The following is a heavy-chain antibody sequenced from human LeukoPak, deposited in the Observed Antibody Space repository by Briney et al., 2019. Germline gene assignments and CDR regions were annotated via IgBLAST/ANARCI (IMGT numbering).Heavy chain of an antibody. CDR2: ISAYNGNT. CDR3: AGSLGYCTSNVCYLKY. J-gene: IGHJ4*02. CDR1: GYTFTSYG. V-gene: IGHV1-18*01. D-gene: IGHD2-8*01. Sequence: GASVKVSCKTSGYTFTSYGISWVRQAPGQGLEWMGWISAYNGNTHSAQKLQGRVTMTTDTYTNTAYMELRSLRSDDTAVYYCAGSLGYCTSNVCYLKYWGQGTLVTVSS.